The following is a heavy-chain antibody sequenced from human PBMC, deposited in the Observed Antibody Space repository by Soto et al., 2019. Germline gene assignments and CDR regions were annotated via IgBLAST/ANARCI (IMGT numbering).Heavy chain of an antibody. J-gene: IGHJ6*03. CDR2: IYHSGST. Sequence: PSETLSLTCAVSSGSISSSNWWSWVRQPPGKGLEWIGEIYHSGSTNYNPSLKSRVTISVDKSKNQFSLKLSSVTAADTAVYYCARVVSEPPDYYYYMDVWGKGTTVTVSS. D-gene: IGHD3-22*01. CDR1: SGSISSSNW. CDR3: ARVVSEPPDYYYYMDV. V-gene: IGHV4-4*02.